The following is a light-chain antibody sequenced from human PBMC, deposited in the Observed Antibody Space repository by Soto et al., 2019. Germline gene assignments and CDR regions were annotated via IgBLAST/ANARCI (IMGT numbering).Light chain of an antibody. J-gene: IGLJ1*01. Sequence: SYELTQPPSVSVSPGQTARITCSGDALPKQYAYWYQQKAGQAPVLVIQKDIERPSGIPERFSGSSSGTTVTLTISGVQAEDEADYYCQSADSTGSYYVFGHGTKVT. CDR3: QSADSTGSYYV. V-gene: IGLV3-25*02. CDR2: KDI. CDR1: ALPKQY.